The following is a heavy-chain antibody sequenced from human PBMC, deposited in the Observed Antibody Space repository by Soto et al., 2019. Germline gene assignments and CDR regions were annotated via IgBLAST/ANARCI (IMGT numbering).Heavy chain of an antibody. V-gene: IGHV4-59*01. CDR3: AREREYRDAFDI. J-gene: IGHJ3*02. D-gene: IGHD5-12*01. CDR2: IYYSGST. Sequence: SETLSLTCTVSGGSISNFYWSWLRQPPGKGLEWIGNIYYSGSTNYNPSLKSRVTISVDTSKNQFSLKLSSVTAADTAVYYCAREREYRDAFDIWGQGTMVTVSS. CDR1: GGSISNFY.